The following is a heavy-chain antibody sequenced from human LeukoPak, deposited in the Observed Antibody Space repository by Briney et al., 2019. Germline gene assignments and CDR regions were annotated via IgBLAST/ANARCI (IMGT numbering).Heavy chain of an antibody. D-gene: IGHD3-22*01. V-gene: IGHV3-74*01. CDR3: ARDLTPPNYYDSSGYDY. CDR1: GFTFSSYW. Sequence: GGSLRLSCAASGFTFSSYWMHWVRHAPGKGLVWLSRINSDGSSTSYADSVKGRFTISRDNAKNTLYLQMNSLRAEDTAVYYCARDLTPPNYYDSSGYDYWGQGTLVTVSS. J-gene: IGHJ4*02. CDR2: INSDGSST.